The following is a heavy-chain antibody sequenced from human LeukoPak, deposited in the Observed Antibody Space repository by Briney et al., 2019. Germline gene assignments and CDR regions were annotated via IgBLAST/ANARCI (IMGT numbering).Heavy chain of an antibody. CDR2: INHSGST. Sequence: PSETLSLTCAVYGGSFSGYYWSWIRQPPGKGLEWIGEINHSGSTNYNPSLKSRVTISVDTSKNQFSLKLSSVTAADTAVYYCARCLPYYYMDVWGKGTTVTVSS. CDR1: GGSFSGYY. J-gene: IGHJ6*03. V-gene: IGHV4-34*01. CDR3: ARCLPYYYMDV.